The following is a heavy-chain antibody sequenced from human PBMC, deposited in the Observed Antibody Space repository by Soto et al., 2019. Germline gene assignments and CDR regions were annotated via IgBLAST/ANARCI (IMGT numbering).Heavy chain of an antibody. CDR1: GASVSSYY. J-gene: IGHJ4*02. V-gene: IGHV4-59*02. CDR2: VYDSGRT. D-gene: IGHD6-19*01. Sequence: ETLSLTCTVSGASVSSYYWSWIRQPPGKGLEWIGYVYDSGRTNYNPSLWSRITISVDTAKNQFFLKLTSVTAADTAVYYCAALYIAVAGIDYWGQGTLVTVSS. CDR3: AALYIAVAGIDY.